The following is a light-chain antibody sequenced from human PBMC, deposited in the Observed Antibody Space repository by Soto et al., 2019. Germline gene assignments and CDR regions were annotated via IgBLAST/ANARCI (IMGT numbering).Light chain of an antibody. CDR1: SSNIGAGYD. CDR2: GNN. V-gene: IGLV1-40*01. J-gene: IGLJ3*02. CDR3: QAYDYSLTAFV. Sequence: QSALTQAPSISGAPGQRVTISCTGSSSNIGAGYDVHWFQQFPGTAPRLLIHGNNNRPSGVPDRFSGSESGTSASLAIAGLQAGDEAIYYCQAYDYSLTAFVFGGGTKVTVL.